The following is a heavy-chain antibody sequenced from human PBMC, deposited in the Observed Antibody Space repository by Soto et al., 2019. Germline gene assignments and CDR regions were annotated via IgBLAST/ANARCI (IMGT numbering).Heavy chain of an antibody. V-gene: IGHV3-30-3*01. CDR1: GFTFSSYA. CDR2: ISYDGSNK. Sequence: QVQLVESGGGVVQPGRSLRLSCAASGFTFSSYAMHWVRQAPGKGLEWVAVISYDGSNKYYADSVKGRFTISRDNSKNTLYLQMNSLRAEDTAVYYCARDPAVYSRRNWFDPWGQGTLVTVSS. J-gene: IGHJ5*02. D-gene: IGHD6-13*01. CDR3: ARDPAVYSRRNWFDP.